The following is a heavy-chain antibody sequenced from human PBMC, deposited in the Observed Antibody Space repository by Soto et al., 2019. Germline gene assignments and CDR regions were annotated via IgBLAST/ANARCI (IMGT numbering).Heavy chain of an antibody. CDR1: GGSISSGGTGSY. V-gene: IGHV4-31*03. J-gene: IGHJ4*02. D-gene: IGHD1-1*01. CDR3: ASGHDAYKVRY. CDR2: IYYTGHT. Sequence: QVQLQESGPGPVKPSQTLSLTCTVSGGSISSGGTGSYWTWIRQLPGKGLEWIGYIYYTGHTYYTPSLKSRPTISIDTSENQFSLQLTSVTAADTAVYFCASGHDAYKVRYWGQGTRVTVSS.